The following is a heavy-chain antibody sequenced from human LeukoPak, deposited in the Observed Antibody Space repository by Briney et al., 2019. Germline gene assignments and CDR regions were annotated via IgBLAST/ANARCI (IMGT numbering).Heavy chain of an antibody. Sequence: PGGSLRLSCATSGITLSSHAMSWVRQAPGKGLEWVSLISGSGGHTYYGDSVKGRFTITRDNSKNTFYLQMNNLRADDTAVYYCAKGGEATMRDGYNYYYYYMEVWGKGTTVTVSS. CDR2: ISGSGGHT. CDR3: AKGGEATMRDGYNYYYYYMEV. D-gene: IGHD5-24*01. V-gene: IGHV3-23*01. CDR1: GITLSSHA. J-gene: IGHJ6*03.